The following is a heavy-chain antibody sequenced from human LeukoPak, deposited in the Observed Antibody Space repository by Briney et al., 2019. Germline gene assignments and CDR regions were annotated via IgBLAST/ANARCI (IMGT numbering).Heavy chain of an antibody. CDR3: ARDGEGYCSGGSCYNPYGMDV. D-gene: IGHD2-15*01. J-gene: IGHJ6*02. V-gene: IGHV3-20*01. Sequence: GGSLRLSCAASGFTFDDYGMSWVRQAPGKGLEWVSGINWNGGSTGYADSVKGRFTISRDNAKNSLYLQMNSRRGEDTALYHCARDGEGYCSGGSCYNPYGMDVWGQATTVTVSS. CDR2: INWNGGST. CDR1: GFTFDDYG.